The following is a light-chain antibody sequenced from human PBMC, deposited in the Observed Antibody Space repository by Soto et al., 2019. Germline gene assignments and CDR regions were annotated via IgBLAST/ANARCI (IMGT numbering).Light chain of an antibody. V-gene: IGKV1-9*01. CDR3: QHLNNYPPFI. J-gene: IGKJ3*01. CDR2: GTF. Sequence: IQLTQSPSSLSASVGDRVSITCRASQDIKTYLAWYQQKQGKAPKLLISGTFTLQSGVPSRFNGSGSGTDFTLTFTRLNPEDFPTYYCQHLNNYPPFIFGPGPKVDLE. CDR1: QDIKTY.